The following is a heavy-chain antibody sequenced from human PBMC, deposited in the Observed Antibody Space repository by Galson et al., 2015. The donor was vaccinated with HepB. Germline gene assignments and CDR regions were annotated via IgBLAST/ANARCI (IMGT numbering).Heavy chain of an antibody. J-gene: IGHJ4*02. CDR2: ISAYNGNT. CDR1: GYTLTELS. CDR3: ARDSSYWRVRGVIAPSYSYYFDY. V-gene: IGHV1-18*01. D-gene: IGHD3-10*01. Sequence: SVKVSCKVSGYTLTELSMHWVRQAPGQGLEWMGWISAYNGNTNYAQKLQGRVTMTTDTSTSTAYMELRSLRSDDTAVYYCARDSSYWRVRGVIAPSYSYYFDYWGQGTLVTVSS.